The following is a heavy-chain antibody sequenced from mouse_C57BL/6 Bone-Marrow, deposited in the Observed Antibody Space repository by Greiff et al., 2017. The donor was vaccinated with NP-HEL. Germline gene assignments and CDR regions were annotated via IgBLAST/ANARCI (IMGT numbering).Heavy chain of an antibody. CDR1: GFSLTSSG. J-gene: IGHJ3*01. Sequence: VKLQESGPGLVQPSQSLSITCTVSGFSLTSSGVHWVRQSPGKGLEWLGVIWRGGSTDYNAAFMSRLSITKDNSKSQVFFKMNSLQSDDTAIYYCSIFITTGAYWGHGTLVTVSA. D-gene: IGHD1-1*01. V-gene: IGHV2-5*01. CDR3: SIFITTGAY. CDR2: IWRGGST.